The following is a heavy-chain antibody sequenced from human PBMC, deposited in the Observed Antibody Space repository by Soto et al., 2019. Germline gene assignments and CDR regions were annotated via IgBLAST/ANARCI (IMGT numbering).Heavy chain of an antibody. CDR1: GXXFTXXX. Sequence: GASXKVSCKASGXXFTXXXISWVRQAPGQGLEWMGWISAYNGNTNYAQKLQGRVTMTTDTSTSTAYMELRSLRSEDTALYYCARAVAVPADFDYWGQGTLVTVSS. CDR3: ARAVAVPADFDY. J-gene: IGHJ4*02. D-gene: IGHD6-19*01. CDR2: ISAYNGNT. V-gene: IGHV1-18*01.